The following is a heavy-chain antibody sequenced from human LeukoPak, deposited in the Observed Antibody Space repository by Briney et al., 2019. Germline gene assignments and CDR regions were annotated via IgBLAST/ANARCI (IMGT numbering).Heavy chain of an antibody. Sequence: GESLKISCKGSGYKFTNYWIGWVRQMPGKGLEWVANIKQDGSEKYYVDSVKGRFTISRDNAKNSLYLQMNSLRAEDTAVYYCARDRVTMVRGVNYYFDYWGQGTLVTVSS. CDR3: ARDRVTMVRGVNYYFDY. CDR1: GYKFTNYW. V-gene: IGHV3-7*05. J-gene: IGHJ4*02. CDR2: IKQDGSEK. D-gene: IGHD3-10*01.